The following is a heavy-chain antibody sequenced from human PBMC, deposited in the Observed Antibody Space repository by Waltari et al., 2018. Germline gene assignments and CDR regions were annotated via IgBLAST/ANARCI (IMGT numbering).Heavy chain of an antibody. CDR2: ISWDGGST. CDR3: AKGSQYYMDV. CDR1: GFTFDDYA. J-gene: IGHJ6*03. Sequence: EVQLVESGGVVVQPGGSLRLSCAASGFTFDDYAMHWVRQAPGKGLEWVSLISWDGGSTYYADSVKGRFTISRDNSKNSLYLQMNSLRAKDTALYYCAKGSQYYMDVWGKGTTVTVSS. V-gene: IGHV3-43D*03.